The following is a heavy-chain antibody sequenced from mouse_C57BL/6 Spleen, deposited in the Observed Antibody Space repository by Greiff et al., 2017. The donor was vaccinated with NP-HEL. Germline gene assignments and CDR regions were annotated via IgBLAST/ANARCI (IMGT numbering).Heavy chain of an antibody. CDR2: IYPGDGDT. CDR3: AHFYGSGWAMDY. V-gene: IGHV1-80*01. CDR1: GYAFSSYW. D-gene: IGHD1-1*01. J-gene: IGHJ4*01. Sequence: QVQLQQSGAELVKPGASVKISCKASGYAFSSYWMNWVKQRPGKGLAWIGQIYPGDGDTNYNGKFKGKATLTADKSSSTAYMQLSSLTSEDSAVYFCAHFYGSGWAMDYWGQGTSVTVSS.